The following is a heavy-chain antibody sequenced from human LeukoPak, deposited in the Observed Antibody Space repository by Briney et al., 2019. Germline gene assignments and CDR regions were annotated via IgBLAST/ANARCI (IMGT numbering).Heavy chain of an antibody. V-gene: IGHV3-23*01. Sequence: GGSLRLSCVASGFTFSSYAMSWVRQAPVKGLEWISAISTSGGDTYYADSVRGRFTISRDNSKNTLNLQMSGLRAEDTAVYYCVSTFGAIPTWGQGTLVTVSS. CDR2: ISTSGGDT. D-gene: IGHD2-2*02. CDR1: GFTFSSYA. J-gene: IGHJ5*02. CDR3: VSTFGAIPT.